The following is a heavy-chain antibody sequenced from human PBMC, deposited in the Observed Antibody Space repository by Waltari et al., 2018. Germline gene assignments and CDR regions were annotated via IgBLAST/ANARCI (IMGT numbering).Heavy chain of an antibody. J-gene: IGHJ6*03. CDR1: GGSINSGHCS. V-gene: IGHV4-30-2*01. CDR2: IYHGGNT. D-gene: IGHD3-22*01. CDR3: AGFCYYDLDYYFMDV. Sequence: QLQLQESGSGLVKPSQTLSLTCSVSGGSINSGHCSWTWIRQPPGKGLEWIGYIYHGGNTYFNPSLKSRVTLSVDVSGNHFSLKLSSVTAADTAIYFCAGFCYYDLDYYFMDVWGKGTTVTVSS.